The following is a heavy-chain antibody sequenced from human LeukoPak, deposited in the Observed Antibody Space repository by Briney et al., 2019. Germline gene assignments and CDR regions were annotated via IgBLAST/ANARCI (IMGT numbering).Heavy chain of an antibody. Sequence: QPGGSLRLSCAASGFTFSSYSMNWVRQAPGKGLEWVSYISSSSSTIYYADSVKDRFTISRDNAKNSLYLQMNSLRAEDTAVYYCARVGDSSGYYYVDYWGQGTLVTVSS. V-gene: IGHV3-48*01. CDR2: ISSSSSTI. CDR1: GFTFSSYS. J-gene: IGHJ4*02. CDR3: ARVGDSSGYYYVDY. D-gene: IGHD3-22*01.